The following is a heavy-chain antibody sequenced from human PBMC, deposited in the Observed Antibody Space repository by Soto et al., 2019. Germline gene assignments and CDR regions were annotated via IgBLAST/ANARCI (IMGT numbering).Heavy chain of an antibody. Sequence: GGSLRLSCAASRFTFSSYSMNWVRQAPGKGLEWISYISSSSSTIYYADSVKGRFTISRDNAKNSLYLQMNSLRDEDTAVYYCAREGYYYDSSGYSSTFGTFDYWGQGTLVTVSS. CDR3: AREGYYYDSSGYSSTFGTFDY. D-gene: IGHD3-22*01. CDR1: RFTFSSYS. CDR2: ISSSSSTI. J-gene: IGHJ4*02. V-gene: IGHV3-48*02.